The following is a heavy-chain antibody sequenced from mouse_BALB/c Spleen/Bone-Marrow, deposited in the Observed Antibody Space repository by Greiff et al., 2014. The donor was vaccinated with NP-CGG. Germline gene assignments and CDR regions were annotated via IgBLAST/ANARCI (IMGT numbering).Heavy chain of an antibody. Sequence: VQVVESGPGLVAPSQSLSITCTVSGFSLTSYGVHWVRQPPGKGLEWLGVIWAGGNTNYNSALMSRLSISKDNSKSQVFLKMNSLQTDDTAMYYCARALTGNYYAMGYWGQGTSVTVSS. J-gene: IGHJ4*01. V-gene: IGHV2-9*02. CDR3: ARALTGNYYAMGY. CDR2: IWAGGNT. CDR1: GFSLTSYG. D-gene: IGHD4-1*01.